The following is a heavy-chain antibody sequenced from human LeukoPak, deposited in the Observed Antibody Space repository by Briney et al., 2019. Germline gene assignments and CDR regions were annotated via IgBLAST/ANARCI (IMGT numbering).Heavy chain of an antibody. CDR2: VSDTGNI. D-gene: IGHD5-18*01. CDR3: ARDGLHTAHFDY. Sequence: GGSLRLSCAASGFTFSNARMSWVRQAPGKGLEWVSTVSDTGNIHYSDSVKGRFTISRDNAKNSLYLQMNSLRDEDTAVYYCARDGLHTAHFDYWGQGTLVTVSS. CDR1: GFTFSNAR. V-gene: IGHV3-69-1*01. J-gene: IGHJ4*02.